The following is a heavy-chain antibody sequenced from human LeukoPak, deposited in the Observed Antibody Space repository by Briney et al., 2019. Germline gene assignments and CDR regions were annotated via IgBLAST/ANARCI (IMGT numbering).Heavy chain of an antibody. J-gene: IGHJ4*02. CDR2: ISAYNGNT. CDR1: GCTFTSYG. Sequence: VSVKVSCKASGCTFTSYGISWVRQAPGQGLEWMGWISAYNGNTNYAQKLQGRVTMTTDTSTSTAYMELRSLRSDDTAVYYCARDHLRYHFDYWGQGTPVTVSS. V-gene: IGHV1-18*01. CDR3: ARDHLRYHFDY. D-gene: IGHD1-1*01.